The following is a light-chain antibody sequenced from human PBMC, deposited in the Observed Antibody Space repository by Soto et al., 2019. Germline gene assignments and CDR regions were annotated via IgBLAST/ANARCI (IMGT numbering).Light chain of an antibody. J-gene: IGLJ7*01. Sequence: QSVLAQPASVSGSPGQSITISCTATRSDVGDYNYVSWYQQHPGEAPKLIIFEVINRPSGVSNRFSGSKSGNTASLIISGLQAEDEDYYYCSSYTTSSTLVFGGGTQLTVL. V-gene: IGLV2-14*01. CDR3: SSYTTSSTLV. CDR2: EVI. CDR1: RSDVGDYNY.